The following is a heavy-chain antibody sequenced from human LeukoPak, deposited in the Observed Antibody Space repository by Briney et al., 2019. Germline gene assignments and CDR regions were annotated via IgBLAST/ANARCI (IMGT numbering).Heavy chain of an antibody. J-gene: IGHJ4*02. CDR3: ERRTGWDRIWWLRAGYFAY. CDR1: GGSLRNNY. CDR2: MYTRGRT. D-gene: IGHD5-12*01. Sequence: SEAVSVTCRVCGGSLRNNYWSWIRQPAARGLEWMGRMYTRGRTKYIPSLKSRVTMSLDTSKKQFSLKLSSVTAADTAVYYCERRTGWDRIWWLRAGYFAYWGEGTLVTVSS. V-gene: IGHV4-4*07.